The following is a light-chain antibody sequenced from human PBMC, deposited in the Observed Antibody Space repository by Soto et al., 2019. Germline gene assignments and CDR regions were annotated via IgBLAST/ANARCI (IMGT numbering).Light chain of an antibody. J-gene: IGKJ1*01. CDR3: QQYNSFSKT. CDR2: AAS. V-gene: IGKV1-5*01. CDR1: QSIGYW. Sequence: SASVGDRVTITCRASQSIGYWLAWYQQKPGKAPNLLIYAASTLETGVPSRFSGSGYGTEFTLTIASLQPDDSASYYCQQYNSFSKTFGRGTRWIS.